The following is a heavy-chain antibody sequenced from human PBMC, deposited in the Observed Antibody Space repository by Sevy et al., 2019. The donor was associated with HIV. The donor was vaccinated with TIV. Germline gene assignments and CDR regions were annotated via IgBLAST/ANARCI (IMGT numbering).Heavy chain of an antibody. V-gene: IGHV5-51*01. CDR1: GYRFSSYW. D-gene: IGHD3-22*01. CDR2: IYPDDSDI. CDR3: ARRFYDSTGYPQYFFDY. Sequence: GESLKISCRASGYRFSSYWIAWVRQVPGKGLEWMGIIYPDDSDIRYSPSLQGQVTISVDKSISTAYLQGSSLEASDTAMYFCARRFYDSTGYPQYFFDYWGQGTLVTVSS. J-gene: IGHJ4*02.